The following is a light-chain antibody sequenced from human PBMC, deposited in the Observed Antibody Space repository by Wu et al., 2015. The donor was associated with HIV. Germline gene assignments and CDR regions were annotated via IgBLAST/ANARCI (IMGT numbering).Light chain of an antibody. Sequence: EIVMTQSPATLSVSPGERATLSCRASQSVSSNVAWYQQKPGQAPRLLIYGASTRATGIPARFSGSGSGTEFTLTISSLQSEDFAVYYCQQYNNWPPLTFGGGPRWRSN. CDR2: GAS. V-gene: IGKV3D-15*01. J-gene: IGKJ4*01. CDR3: QQYNNWPPLT. CDR1: QSVSSN.